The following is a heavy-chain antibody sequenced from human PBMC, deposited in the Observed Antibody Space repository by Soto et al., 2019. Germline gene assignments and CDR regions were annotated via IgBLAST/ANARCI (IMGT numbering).Heavy chain of an antibody. V-gene: IGHV1-18*01. CDR1: GYTFSSYG. Sequence: GASVKVSCKTSGYTFSSYGISWVRQAPGQGLEWMGWISVYNGNTNYAQKLRGRVTMTTDTSTSTAYMELGSLRSDDTAVYYCARDRAILWSRGFDYWGQGTLVTVSS. CDR3: ARDRAILWSRGFDY. J-gene: IGHJ4*02. CDR2: ISVYNGNT. D-gene: IGHD3-10*01.